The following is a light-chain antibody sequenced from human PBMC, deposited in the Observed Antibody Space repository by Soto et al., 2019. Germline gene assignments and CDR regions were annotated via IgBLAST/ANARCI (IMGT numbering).Light chain of an antibody. CDR3: SSYVGNNNLI. Sequence: QSVLTQPPSASGSPGQSVSISCTGTSSDVGASNYVSWYQQHPGKAPKLVIYEVSERPSGVPDRFSGSKSGNTASLTVSGLQAEDEADYYCSSYVGNNNLIFGGGTKVTVL. CDR2: EVS. CDR1: SSDVGASNY. J-gene: IGLJ2*01. V-gene: IGLV2-8*01.